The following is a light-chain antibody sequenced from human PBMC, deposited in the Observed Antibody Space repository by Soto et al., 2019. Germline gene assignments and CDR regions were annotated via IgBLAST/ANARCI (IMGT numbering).Light chain of an antibody. CDR3: QQKYSVPFT. V-gene: IGKV1-39*01. Sequence: DIQMTQSPSSLSASVGDRVTIPCRASQTMSTFLNWFQQKPGKAPKVLIYGASSLKTGVPSRFSGSGSETNFTLTISSLQPEDSATYYCQQKYSVPFTFGGGTKVEIK. J-gene: IGKJ4*01. CDR2: GAS. CDR1: QTMSTF.